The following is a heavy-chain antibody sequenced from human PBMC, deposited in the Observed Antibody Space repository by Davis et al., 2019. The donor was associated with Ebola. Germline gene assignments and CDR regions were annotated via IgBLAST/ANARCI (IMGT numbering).Heavy chain of an antibody. CDR3: ARSEGDGYNPEWYYYYGMDV. CDR2: INAGNGNT. CDR1: GYTFTSYA. V-gene: IGHV1-3*01. J-gene: IGHJ6*02. Sequence: ASVKVSCKASGYTFTSYAMHWVRQAPGQRLEWMGWINAGNGNTKYSQKFQGRVTITRDTSASTAYMELSSLRSEDTAVYYCARSEGDGYNPEWYYYYGMDVWGQGTTVTVSS. D-gene: IGHD5-24*01.